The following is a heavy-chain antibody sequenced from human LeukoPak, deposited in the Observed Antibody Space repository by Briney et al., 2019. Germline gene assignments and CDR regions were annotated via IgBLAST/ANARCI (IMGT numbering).Heavy chain of an antibody. J-gene: IGHJ6*03. CDR3: ARGQGLRYYYYYMDV. CDR2: INHSGST. CDR1: GGSFSGYY. D-gene: IGHD5/OR15-5a*01. V-gene: IGHV4-34*01. Sequence: SETLSLTCAVCGGSFSGYYWSWIRQPPGKGLEWIGEINHSGSTNYNPSLKSRVTISVDTSKIQFSLKLSSVTAADTAVYYCARGQGLRYYYYYMDVWGKGTTVTVSS.